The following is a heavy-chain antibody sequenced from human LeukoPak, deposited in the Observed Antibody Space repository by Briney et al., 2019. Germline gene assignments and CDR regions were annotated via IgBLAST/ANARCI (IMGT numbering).Heavy chain of an antibody. Sequence: SSETLSLTCTVSGGSISSGSYYWSWIRQPAGKGLEWIGRIYTSGSTNYNPSLKSRVTISVDTSKNQFSLKLSSVTAADTAVYYCARDDIWGQGTLVTVSS. J-gene: IGHJ4*02. V-gene: IGHV4-61*02. CDR2: IYTSGST. CDR1: GGSISSGSYY. CDR3: ARDDI.